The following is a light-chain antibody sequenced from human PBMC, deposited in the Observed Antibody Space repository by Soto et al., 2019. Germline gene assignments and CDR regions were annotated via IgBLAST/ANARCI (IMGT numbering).Light chain of an antibody. J-gene: IGLJ1*01. V-gene: IGLV2-14*01. CDR1: SSDVGGYNS. CDR2: GDT. Sequence: QSALTHPASVSGSPGQSITISCTGTSSDVGGYNSVSWYRQDPGKARKLIIYGDTYPPSGVSNRFPGSKSGNTASLTISGLQSEDDADYPCSSFTSSITDVFGTGTKGT. CDR3: SSFTSSITDV.